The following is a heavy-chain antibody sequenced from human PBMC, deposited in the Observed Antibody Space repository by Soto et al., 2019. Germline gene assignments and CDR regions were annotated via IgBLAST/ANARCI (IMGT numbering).Heavy chain of an antibody. CDR1: SGSISSNNW. D-gene: IGHD4-4*01. V-gene: IGHV4-4*02. J-gene: IGHJ6*03. Sequence: QVQLQESGPGLVKPSGTLALTCAVSSGSISSNNWWSWVRQPPGKGLEWIGEIYHSGRTNYNPSLKSRVTIPVDKSKNQCSLRVISVTAADTAVYYCARYSTISGDYFYYMDVWGKGTTVFVSS. CDR3: ARYSTISGDYFYYMDV. CDR2: IYHSGRT.